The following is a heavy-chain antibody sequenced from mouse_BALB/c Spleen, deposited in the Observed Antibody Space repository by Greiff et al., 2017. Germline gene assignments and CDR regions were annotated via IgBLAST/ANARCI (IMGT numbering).Heavy chain of an antibody. CDR2: ISSGSSTI. CDR3: ARRSDGYSYYAMDY. V-gene: IGHV5-17*02. CDR1: GFTFSSFG. D-gene: IGHD2-3*01. J-gene: IGHJ4*01. Sequence: EVKLMESGGGLVQPGGSRKLSCAASGFTFSSFGMHWVRQAPEKGLEWVAYISSGSSTIYYADTVKGRFTISRDNPKNTLFLQMTSLRSEDTAMYYCARRSDGYSYYAMDYWGQGTSVTVSA.